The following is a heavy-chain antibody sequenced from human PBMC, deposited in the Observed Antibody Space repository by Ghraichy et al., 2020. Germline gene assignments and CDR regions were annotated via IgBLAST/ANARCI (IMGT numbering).Heavy chain of an antibody. V-gene: IGHV1-46*01. Sequence: ASVKVSCKASGYTFTTYYMHWVRQAPGQGLEWMGIINPSGGSTTNAQKFQGRVTLTSDTSASTVYMELSSLRSDDTAVYYCARDSVTTLRSHYYYSGMDVWGQGTTVTVSS. D-gene: IGHD3-10*01. CDR2: INPSGGST. CDR1: GYTFTTYY. J-gene: IGHJ6*02. CDR3: ARDSVTTLRSHYYYSGMDV.